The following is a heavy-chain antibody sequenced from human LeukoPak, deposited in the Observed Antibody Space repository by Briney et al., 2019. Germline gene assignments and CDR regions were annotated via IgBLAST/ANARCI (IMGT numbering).Heavy chain of an antibody. D-gene: IGHD3-22*01. Sequence: SETLSLTCTGSGGSISSYYWSWIRQPPGKGLEWIGYIYYSGSTNYNPSLKSRVTISVDTSKNQFSLKLSSVTAADTAVYYCARHGGPYDSSGYFDYWGQGTLVTVSS. CDR1: GGSISSYY. V-gene: IGHV4-59*08. CDR2: IYYSGST. J-gene: IGHJ4*02. CDR3: ARHGGPYDSSGYFDY.